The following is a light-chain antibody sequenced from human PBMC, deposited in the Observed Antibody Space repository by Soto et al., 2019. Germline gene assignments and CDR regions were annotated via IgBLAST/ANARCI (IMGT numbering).Light chain of an antibody. J-gene: IGKJ4*01. V-gene: IGKV1-5*03. CDR3: QQYNSYVT. CDR1: QSISSW. CDR2: KAS. Sequence: DIQMTQSPSTLSASVGDRVTINCRASQSISSWLAWYQQKPGKAPKLLIYKASSLESGVPSRFSGSGSGTEFTLTISSLQPDDFATYYCQQYNSYVTVGGGTKVEIK.